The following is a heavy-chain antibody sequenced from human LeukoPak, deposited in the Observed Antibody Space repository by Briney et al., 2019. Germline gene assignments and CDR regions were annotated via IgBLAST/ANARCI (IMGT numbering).Heavy chain of an antibody. CDR1: GFTFSDYY. J-gene: IGHJ4*02. V-gene: IGHV3-11*04. CDR3: ARAKDNWNDWLDY. D-gene: IGHD1-20*01. Sequence: GRSLRLSCAASGFTFSDYYMSSVRQAPREGLEWVSYISGGGSTIYYADSVEGQFTISRDNAKHSLYLQMNSLRADDTAVYYCARAKDNWNDWLDYWGQGTLVTVSS. CDR2: ISGGGSTI.